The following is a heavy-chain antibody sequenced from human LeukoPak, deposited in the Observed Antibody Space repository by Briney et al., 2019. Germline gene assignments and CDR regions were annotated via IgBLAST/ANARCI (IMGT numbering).Heavy chain of an antibody. J-gene: IGHJ4*02. CDR3: ARGAVTTGPHTDY. Sequence: GRSLRLSCAASGFTFSSYAMHGVRQAPGKGLEWVAVISYDGSNKYYADSVKGRFTISRDNSKNTLYLQMNSLRAEDTAVYYCARGAVTTGPHTDYWGQGTLVTVSS. D-gene: IGHD4-17*01. V-gene: IGHV3-30-3*01. CDR2: ISYDGSNK. CDR1: GFTFSSYA.